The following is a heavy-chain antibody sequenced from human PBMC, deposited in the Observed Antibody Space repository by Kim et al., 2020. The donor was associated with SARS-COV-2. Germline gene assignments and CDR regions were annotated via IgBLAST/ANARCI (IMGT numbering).Heavy chain of an antibody. CDR1: GGSINTYY. Sequence: SETLSLTCTISGGSINTYYWSWIRQPPGKGLEWIAYMQYRGSSNYNPSLRSRVTISIDTSKNQLPLNLSSVTAADTAVYYCAGLCFDSPYGWFDSWGQG. D-gene: IGHD3-16*01. V-gene: IGHV4-59*01. CDR3: AGLCFDSPYGWFDS. CDR2: MQYRGSS. J-gene: IGHJ5*01.